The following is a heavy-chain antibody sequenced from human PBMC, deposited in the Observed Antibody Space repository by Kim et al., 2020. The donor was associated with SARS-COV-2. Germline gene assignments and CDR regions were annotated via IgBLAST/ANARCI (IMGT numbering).Heavy chain of an antibody. D-gene: IGHD2-15*01. CDR3: ASEGPYCSGGSCYPQIDY. J-gene: IGHJ4*02. CDR2: ISYDGSNK. Sequence: GGSLRLSCAASGFTFSSYGMHWVRQAPGKGLEWVAVISYDGSNKYYADSVKGRFTISRDNSKNTLYLQMNSLRAEDTAVYYCASEGPYCSGGSCYPQIDYWGQGTLVTVSS. V-gene: IGHV3-33*05. CDR1: GFTFSSYG.